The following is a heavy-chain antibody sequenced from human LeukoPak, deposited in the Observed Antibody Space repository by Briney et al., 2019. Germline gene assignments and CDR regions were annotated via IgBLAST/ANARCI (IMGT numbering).Heavy chain of an antibody. Sequence: SETLSLTCTVSGGSTSSYYWSRIRQPPGKGLEWIGYIYYSGSTNYNPSLKSRVTISVDTSKNQFSLKLSSVTAADTAVYYCARGYCSGGSCYDDFDYWGQGTLVTVSS. CDR1: GGSTSSYY. D-gene: IGHD2-15*01. V-gene: IGHV4-59*01. CDR3: ARGYCSGGSCYDDFDY. CDR2: IYYSGST. J-gene: IGHJ4*02.